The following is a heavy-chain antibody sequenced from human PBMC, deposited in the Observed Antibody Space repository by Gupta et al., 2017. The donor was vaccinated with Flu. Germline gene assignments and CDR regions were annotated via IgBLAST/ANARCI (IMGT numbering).Heavy chain of an antibody. Sequence: EEELVESGGDLVRPGGSLRLSCEASGFVFSKYAMHWVRQAPGKRLEYFSAISSDGSSTFHADSVKGRFSISRDNSKNILYLQMGSLRFEDTAVYYCARDTNFHHSSGYYYRAFDIWGRGTMVAVSS. D-gene: IGHD3-22*01. V-gene: IGHV3-64*07. J-gene: IGHJ3*02. CDR1: GFVFSKYA. CDR3: ARDTNFHHSSGYYYRAFDI. CDR2: ISSDGSST.